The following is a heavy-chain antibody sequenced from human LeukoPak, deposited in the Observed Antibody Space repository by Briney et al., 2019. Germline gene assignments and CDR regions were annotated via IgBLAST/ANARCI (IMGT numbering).Heavy chain of an antibody. CDR3: ARDGSGWYKLDY. D-gene: IGHD6-19*01. J-gene: IGHJ4*02. Sequence: PGGSLRLSCATSGFTFSSYWMSWVRQAPGKGLGWVANIKQDGSEKYYVDSVKGRFTISRDNAKNSLYLQMNSLRAEDTAVYYCARDGSGWYKLDYWGQGTLVTVSS. CDR2: IKQDGSEK. CDR1: GFTFSSYW. V-gene: IGHV3-7*03.